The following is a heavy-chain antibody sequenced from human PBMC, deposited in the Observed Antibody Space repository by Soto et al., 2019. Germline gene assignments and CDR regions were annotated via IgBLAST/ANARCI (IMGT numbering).Heavy chain of an antibody. D-gene: IGHD4-17*01. V-gene: IGHV1-69*01. CDR1: GGTFSSYA. Sequence: VQLVQSGAEVQKPGSSVKVSCKASGGTFSSYAISWVRQAPGQGLAWMGGIIPIFGTANYAQKFQGRVTITADESTSTAYMELSSLRSEDTAVYYCAVTVTTHYGMDVWGQGTTVTVSS. CDR3: AVTVTTHYGMDV. J-gene: IGHJ6*02. CDR2: IIPIFGTA.